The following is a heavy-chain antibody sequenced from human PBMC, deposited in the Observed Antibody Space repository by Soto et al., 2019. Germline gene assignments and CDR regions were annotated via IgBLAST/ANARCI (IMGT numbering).Heavy chain of an antibody. D-gene: IGHD5-12*01. Sequence: QVLLVESGGGVVQPGRSLRLSCAASGFVFSSYGMHWVRQAPGKGLEWVAVIWYDGSSKYYADSVKGRFTISRDNSKTTLYLQMNILRADATAVDYCARHVDADYWGQGTLVPVSS. J-gene: IGHJ4*02. CDR1: GFVFSSYG. V-gene: IGHV3-33*01. CDR2: IWYDGSSK. CDR3: ARHVDADY.